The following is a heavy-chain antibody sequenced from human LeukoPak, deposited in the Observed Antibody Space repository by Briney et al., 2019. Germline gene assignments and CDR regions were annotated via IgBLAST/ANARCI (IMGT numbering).Heavy chain of an antibody. J-gene: IGHJ4*02. D-gene: IGHD3-22*01. CDR1: GGSISTYY. V-gene: IGHV4-59*01. CDR2: IYCTGST. Sequence: KPSETLSLTCTVSGGSISTYYWSWIRQPPGKGLEWIGYIYCTGSTKYSPSLKSRVTMSLDTSKNQFSLKLSSVTAADTALYYCASGLLDYYDRSGYYVGYWGQGALVTVSS. CDR3: ASGLLDYYDRSGYYVGY.